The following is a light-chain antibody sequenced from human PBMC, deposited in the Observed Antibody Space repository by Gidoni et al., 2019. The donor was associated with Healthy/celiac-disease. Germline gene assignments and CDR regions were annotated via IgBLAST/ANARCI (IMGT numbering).Light chain of an antibody. V-gene: IGKV4-1*01. CDR2: WAS. CDR1: QSVLYRSNDKNY. J-gene: IGKJ4*01. Sequence: DIVMTQSPDSLAASLGARATIHCKSSQSVLYRSNDKNYSAWNQQKPGQPPKRLIYWASTRETRVPDRFSGGGSVTESSLTISSLQAEDVAVYFCQQYFSTLTFGGGTKVEIK. CDR3: QQYFSTLT.